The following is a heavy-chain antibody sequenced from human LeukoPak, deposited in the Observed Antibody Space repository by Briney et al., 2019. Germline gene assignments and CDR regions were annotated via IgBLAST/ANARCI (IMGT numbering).Heavy chain of an antibody. CDR1: GYSFTSYW. Sequence: GESLKISCKGSGYSFTSYWIGWVRQMPGKGLEWTGIIYPGDSDTRYSPSFQGQVTISADKSISTAYLQWSSLKASDTAMYYCARCLNDILTGYYSYYYYMDVWGKGTTVTVSS. CDR3: ARCLNDILTGYYSYYYYMDV. CDR2: IYPGDSDT. D-gene: IGHD3-9*01. J-gene: IGHJ6*03. V-gene: IGHV5-51*01.